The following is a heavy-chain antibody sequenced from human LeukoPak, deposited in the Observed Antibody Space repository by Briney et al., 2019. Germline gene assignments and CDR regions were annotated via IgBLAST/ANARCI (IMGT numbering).Heavy chain of an antibody. D-gene: IGHD2-2*01. CDR3: AKVRYQLLTMGFDY. J-gene: IGHJ4*02. CDR1: GFTFSSYA. Sequence: GGSLRLSCAASGFTFSSYAMSWVRQAPGKGLEWVSAISGSGGSTYYADSVKGRFTISRDNSKNTLYLQMDSLRAEDTAVYYCAKVRYQLLTMGFDYWGQGTLVTVSS. V-gene: IGHV3-23*01. CDR2: ISGSGGST.